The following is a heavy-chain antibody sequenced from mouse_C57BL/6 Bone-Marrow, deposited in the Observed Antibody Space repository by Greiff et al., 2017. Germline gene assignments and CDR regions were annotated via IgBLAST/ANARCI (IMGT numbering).Heavy chain of an antibody. V-gene: IGHV2-2*01. D-gene: IGHD2-3*01. CDR2: IWSGGST. CDR1: GFSFTSYG. CDR3: ASHDGYGGDY. J-gene: IGHJ4*01. Sequence: VQLQQSGPGLVQPSQSLSITCTVSGFSFTSYGVHWVRQSPGTGLEWLGVIWSGGSTDYNAAFISRLGISKDNSKIQVFFIMTSLQADDTAIYYCASHDGYGGDYWGQGTSVTVSS.